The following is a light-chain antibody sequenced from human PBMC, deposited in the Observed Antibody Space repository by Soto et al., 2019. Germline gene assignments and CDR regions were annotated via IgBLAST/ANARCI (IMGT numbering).Light chain of an antibody. V-gene: IGLV2-23*01. CDR3: CSYSRTSTLL. CDR2: EGT. J-gene: IGLJ2*01. CDR1: SSDVGSYNL. Sequence: QSALTQPASLSGSPGQSITISCTVTSSDVGSYNLVSWYQQHPGKAPKLMIYEGTKRPSGVSNRFSGSKSGNTASLTISGLQAEDEADYYCCSYSRTSTLLFGGGTKLTVL.